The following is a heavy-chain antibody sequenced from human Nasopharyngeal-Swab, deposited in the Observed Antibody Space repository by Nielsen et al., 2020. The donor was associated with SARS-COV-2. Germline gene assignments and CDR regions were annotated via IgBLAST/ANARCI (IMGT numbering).Heavy chain of an antibody. V-gene: IGHV3-21*01. CDR1: GFTFSSYS. CDR2: ISSSSSYI. Sequence: GGSLRLSCAASGFTFSSYSMNWVRQAPGKGLEWVSSISSSSSYIYYADSVKGRFTISRDNAKNPLYLQMNSLRAEDTAVYYCARADSSSWYFDYWGQGALVTVFS. CDR3: ARADSSSWYFDY. D-gene: IGHD6-13*01. J-gene: IGHJ4*02.